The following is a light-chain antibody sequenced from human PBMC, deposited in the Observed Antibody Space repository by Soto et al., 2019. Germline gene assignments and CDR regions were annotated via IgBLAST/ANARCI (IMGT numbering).Light chain of an antibody. CDR3: QQYNTAPMT. V-gene: IGKV3-20*01. Sequence: EIVLTQSPGTLSLSPGEGATLSCRASQSISNNFLAWYQHKPGQASRLLMHGAFNRASGIPDRFSGSASGTDFTLTISRLEPEDFAVYYCQQYNTAPMTFGGGTKVDIK. CDR2: GAF. CDR1: QSISNNF. J-gene: IGKJ4*01.